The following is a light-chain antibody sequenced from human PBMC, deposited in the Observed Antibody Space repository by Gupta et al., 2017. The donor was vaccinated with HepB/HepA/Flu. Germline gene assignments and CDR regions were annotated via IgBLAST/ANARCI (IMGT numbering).Light chain of an antibody. CDR1: QSVSSSY. V-gene: IGKV3-20*01. J-gene: IGKJ2*04. CDR2: GAS. CDR3: QQYGSSPPMCS. Sequence: EIVLTQSPGTLSLSPGERATLSCRASQSVSSSYLAWYQQKPGQAPRLLIYGASSRATGIPDRFSGSGSGTDFXLTISRXEPEDFAVYYCQQYGSSPPMCSFGXGTKLEIK.